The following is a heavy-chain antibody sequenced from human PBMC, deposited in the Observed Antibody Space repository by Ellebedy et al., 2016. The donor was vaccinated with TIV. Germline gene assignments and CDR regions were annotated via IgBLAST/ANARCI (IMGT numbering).Heavy chain of an antibody. J-gene: IGHJ3*02. Sequence: GESLKISXAASGFTFSSYAMHWVRQAPGKGLEWVAVISYDGSNKYYADSVKGRFTISRDNSKNTLYLQMNSLRAEDTAVYYCARREGDIWGQGTMVTVSS. CDR3: ARREGDI. CDR2: ISYDGSNK. V-gene: IGHV3-30-3*01. CDR1: GFTFSSYA.